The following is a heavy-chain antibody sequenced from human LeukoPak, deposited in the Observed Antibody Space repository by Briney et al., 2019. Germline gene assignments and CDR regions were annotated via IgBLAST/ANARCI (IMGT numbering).Heavy chain of an antibody. CDR3: ARKAAAGDY. D-gene: IGHD6-13*01. J-gene: IGHJ4*02. Sequence: GGSLRLSCAASGFTFSSYSMNWVRQAPGKGLEWVSSIRSSSSYIYYADSVKGRFTISRDNAKNSLYLQMNSLRAEDTAVYYCARKAAAGDYWGQGTLVTVSS. CDR2: IRSSSSYI. V-gene: IGHV3-21*01. CDR1: GFTFSSYS.